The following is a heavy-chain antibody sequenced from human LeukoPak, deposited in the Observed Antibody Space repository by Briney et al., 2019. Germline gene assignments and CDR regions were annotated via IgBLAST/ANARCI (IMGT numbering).Heavy chain of an antibody. D-gene: IGHD6-19*01. CDR3: AKDQMEWLVSPEAFDL. CDR2: IRFDGGYQ. J-gene: IGHJ3*01. V-gene: IGHV3-30*02. CDR1: KFTFSNYG. Sequence: GGSLRLSCTASKFTFSNYGMHWVRQAPGKGLEWVASIRFDGGYQYYADSVKGRFTISRGNSKNTLSLQMNSLRAEDTAIYYCAKDQMEWLVSPEAFDLWGQGTMVTVSS.